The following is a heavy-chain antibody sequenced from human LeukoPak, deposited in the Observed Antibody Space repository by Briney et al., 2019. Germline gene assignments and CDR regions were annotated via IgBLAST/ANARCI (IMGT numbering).Heavy chain of an antibody. CDR1: GGSISSYH. CDR3: ANGGYCSVTSCYPKSFDP. CDR2: IYHSGST. D-gene: IGHD2-2*01. Sequence: SETLSLTCTVSGGSISSYHWSWIRQPPGKGLEWIGYIYHSGSTNYNPSLKSRVTMSVDTSKNQFSLKLRSVTAADTAVYYCANGGYCSVTSCYPKSFDPWGQGTLVTVSS. V-gene: IGHV4-59*01. J-gene: IGHJ5*02.